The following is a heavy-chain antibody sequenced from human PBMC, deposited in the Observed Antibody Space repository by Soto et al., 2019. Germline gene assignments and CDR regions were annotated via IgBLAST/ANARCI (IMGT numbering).Heavy chain of an antibody. CDR2: IWYDGSNT. Sequence: GGSLRLSCAASGFTFSSYGLHWVRQAPGTGLEWVAVIWYDGSNTHYADSVKGRFNIPRDNSKNTAYLQMNSLRAEDTAVYYCACNFDYWGQGTLVTVSS. CDR3: ACNFDY. V-gene: IGHV3-33*01. CDR1: GFTFSSYG. J-gene: IGHJ4*02.